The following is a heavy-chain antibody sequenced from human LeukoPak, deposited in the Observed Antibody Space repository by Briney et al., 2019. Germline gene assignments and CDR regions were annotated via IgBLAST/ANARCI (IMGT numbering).Heavy chain of an antibody. CDR2: IYWNDDK. CDR1: GFSLSTRGVG. CDR3: AFMEPGTIIMFKWFDV. D-gene: IGHD3-10*02. V-gene: IGHV2-5*01. Sequence: SGPTLVKPTQTLTLTCTFSGFSLSTRGVGVGWIRQPPGKALEWLALIYWNDDKRYSPSLRSRLTITKDTSKNQVVLTMTNIDPVDTATYYCAFMEPGTIIMFKWFDVWGQGTLVTVSS. J-gene: IGHJ5*02.